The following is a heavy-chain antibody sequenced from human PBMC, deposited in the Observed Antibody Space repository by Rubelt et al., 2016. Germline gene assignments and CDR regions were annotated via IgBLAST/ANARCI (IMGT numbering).Heavy chain of an antibody. J-gene: IGHJ4*02. V-gene: IGHV4-38-2*02. Sequence: QVQLQESGPGLVKPSETLSLTCTVSGYSINNGYYWGWIRQPPGKGLEWIASFFHDGSTKYNPSLKSSVTISKDGSKTQFSLNLSSVTAADTAVYYCARPTGASSASGSFLVWGQGTLVTVSS. CDR1: GYSINNGYY. CDR3: ARPTGASSASGSFLV. D-gene: IGHD3-10*01. CDR2: FFHDGST.